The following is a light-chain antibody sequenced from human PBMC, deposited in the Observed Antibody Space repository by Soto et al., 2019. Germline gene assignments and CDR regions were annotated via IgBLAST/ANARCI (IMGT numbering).Light chain of an antibody. J-gene: IGLJ2*01. Sequence: QSALTQPRSVSGSPGQSVTISCTGTSSDVDGYNYVSWYQQHPGKAPKLIIYDVSKRPSGVPDRFSGSKSGNTASLTISGLQAEDEADYYCCSYAGSYTLVFGGGTKLTVL. CDR2: DVS. CDR3: CSYAGSYTLV. V-gene: IGLV2-11*01. CDR1: SSDVDGYNY.